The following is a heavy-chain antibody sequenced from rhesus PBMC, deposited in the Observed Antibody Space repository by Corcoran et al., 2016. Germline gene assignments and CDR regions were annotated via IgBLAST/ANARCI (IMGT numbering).Heavy chain of an antibody. CDR3: ARSYSGGWKLDV. D-gene: IGHD6-37*01. J-gene: IGHJ5-2*02. V-gene: IGHV4S11*01. Sequence: QVQLQESGPGLVKPLETLSLTCAVSGGSISSNYWSWIRQPPGKELEWIGYISGSGSNTNSNPSLRSRVTLSVDTSKNQFSLKLTSVTAADTAVYCCARSYSGGWKLDVWGRGVLVAVSS. CDR1: GGSISSNY. CDR2: ISGSGSNT.